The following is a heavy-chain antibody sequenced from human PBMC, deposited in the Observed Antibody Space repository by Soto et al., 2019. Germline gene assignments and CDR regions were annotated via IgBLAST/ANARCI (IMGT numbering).Heavy chain of an antibody. CDR1: GYSISSGYY. J-gene: IGHJ5*02. Sequence: SETLSLTCVVSGYSISSGYYWGWIRQPPGKGLEWIGSIYHSGTTYYNPSLKSRVAISLDTSRNQFSLKLTSVTAADTAVYYCARSLLTSSWYAGAWGQGTLVTVSS. V-gene: IGHV4-38-2*01. D-gene: IGHD6-13*01. CDR3: ARSLLTSSWYAGA. CDR2: IYHSGTT.